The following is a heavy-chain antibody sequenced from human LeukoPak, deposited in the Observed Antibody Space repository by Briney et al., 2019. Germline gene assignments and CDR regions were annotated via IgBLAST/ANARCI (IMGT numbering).Heavy chain of an antibody. J-gene: IGHJ4*02. D-gene: IGHD3/OR15-3a*01. CDR1: GGSVHRSF. Sequence: SETLSLTCVVSGGSVHRSFWTWGRQPPGRGLEWIGRIYSSGTTDYSPSLKSPLTIAIDTSKNQFSLRLASVTAADTAVYYCGRRPAVDGPIDNWGQGILVAVSS. CDR2: IYSSGTT. CDR3: GRRPAVDGPIDN. V-gene: IGHV4-59*02.